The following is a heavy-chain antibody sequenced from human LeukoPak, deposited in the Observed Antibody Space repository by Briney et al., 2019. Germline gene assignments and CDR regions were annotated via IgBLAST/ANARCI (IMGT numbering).Heavy chain of an antibody. CDR1: GFTFSSYA. Sequence: GGSLRLSCAASGFTFSSYAMSWVRQAPGKGLEWVSAISSSSSTIYYAESVKGRFTISRDNAKNSLYLQMNSLRAEDTAVYYCARGGYCSSTSCFPFDYWGQGTLVTVSS. CDR2: ISSSSSTI. V-gene: IGHV3-48*04. CDR3: ARGGYCSSTSCFPFDY. D-gene: IGHD2-2*01. J-gene: IGHJ4*02.